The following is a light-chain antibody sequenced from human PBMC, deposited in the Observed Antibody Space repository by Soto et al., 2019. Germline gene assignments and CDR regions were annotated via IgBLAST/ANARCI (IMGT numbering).Light chain of an antibody. Sequence: LAQPASVSGSPGQSIAISCAGTSNDVGSYNLVSWYQHHPGKAPKLMIYGGSKRPSGVSDRFSGSKSGNTASLTISGLQAEDEADYYCCSFAGNSNYVFGTGTKVTVL. V-gene: IGLV2-23*01. CDR2: GGS. J-gene: IGLJ1*01. CDR1: SNDVGSYNL. CDR3: CSFAGNSNYV.